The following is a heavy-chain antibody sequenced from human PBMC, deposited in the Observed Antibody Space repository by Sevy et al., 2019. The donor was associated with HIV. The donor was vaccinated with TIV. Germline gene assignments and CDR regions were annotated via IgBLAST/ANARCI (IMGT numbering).Heavy chain of an antibody. J-gene: IGHJ5*02. CDR1: GGSFSGYY. D-gene: IGHD2-8*01. CDR3: ARNRGCTNGVCYGWFDP. V-gene: IGHV4-34*01. Sequence: SETLSLTCAVYGGSFSGYYWSWIRQPPGKGLEWIGEINHSGSTNYNPSLKSRVTISVDTSKNQFSLKLSSVTAADTAVYYCARNRGCTNGVCYGWFDPWGQGTLVTVSS. CDR2: INHSGST.